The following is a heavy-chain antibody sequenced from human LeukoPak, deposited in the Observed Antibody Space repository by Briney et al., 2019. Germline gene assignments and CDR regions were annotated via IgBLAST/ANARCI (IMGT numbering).Heavy chain of an antibody. CDR1: GFTFSSYA. D-gene: IGHD2-2*01. CDR2: IGGRGATT. CDR3: AKERGYCCGTTCSRQVDY. J-gene: IGHJ4*02. V-gene: IGHV3-23*01. Sequence: PGGSLRLSCAASGFTFSSYAMSWVRQAPGKGLEWVSAIGGRGATTHYADSVKGRFSISRDNSQNTLYLQMNSLRAEDTAVYYCAKERGYCCGTTCSRQVDYWGQGILVSVSS.